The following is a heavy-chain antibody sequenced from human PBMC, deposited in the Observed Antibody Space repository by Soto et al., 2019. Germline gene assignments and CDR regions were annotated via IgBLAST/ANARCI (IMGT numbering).Heavy chain of an antibody. D-gene: IGHD6-19*01. J-gene: IGHJ6*03. Sequence: QLQLQESGPGLVKPSETLSLTCTVSGGSISSSSYYWGWIRQPPGKGLEWIGNMYYSGSTYYNPSLRSRVTMFLDTSKNQFSLMLSSVTAADTAVYYCATIPVAGTPYYYMGVWGKGTTVTVSS. CDR1: GGSISSSSYY. CDR3: ATIPVAGTPYYYMGV. V-gene: IGHV4-39*01. CDR2: MYYSGST.